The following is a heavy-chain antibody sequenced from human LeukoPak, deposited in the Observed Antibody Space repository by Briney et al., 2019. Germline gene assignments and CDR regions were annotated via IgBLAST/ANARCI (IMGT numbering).Heavy chain of an antibody. CDR3: ARDSGGGYYCGSSGYYAEYFQH. J-gene: IGHJ1*01. CDR1: GYTFTGDY. Sequence: ASVKVSCKASGYTFTGDYMHWVRQAPGQGLEWMGWINPNSGGTNYAQKFQGRVTMTRDTSISTAYMELSRLRSDDTAVYYCARDSGGGYYCGSSGYYAEYFQHWGQGTLVTVSS. V-gene: IGHV1-2*02. CDR2: INPNSGGT. D-gene: IGHD3-22*01.